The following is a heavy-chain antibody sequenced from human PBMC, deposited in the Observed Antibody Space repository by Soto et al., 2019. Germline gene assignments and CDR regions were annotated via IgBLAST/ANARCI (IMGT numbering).Heavy chain of an antibody. D-gene: IGHD6-13*01. CDR3: ARRIAAAGAIDY. V-gene: IGHV4-39*01. CDR2: IYYSGST. CDR1: GGSISSSSYY. J-gene: IGHJ4*02. Sequence: QLQLQESGPGLVKPSETLSLTCTVSGGSISSSSYYWGWIRQPPGKGLEWIGSIYYSGSTYYNPSLKSRVTISGDTSKNQFSLKLSSVTAADTAVYYCARRIAAAGAIDYWGQGTLVTVSS.